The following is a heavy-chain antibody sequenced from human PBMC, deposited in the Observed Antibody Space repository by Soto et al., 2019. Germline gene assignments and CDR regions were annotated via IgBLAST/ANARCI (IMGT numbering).Heavy chain of an antibody. Sequence: GGSLRLSCAASGFTFNSYGMHWVRQAPGKGLEWVAVISYDGSNKYYGDSVKGRFTISRDNSKNTLYLQMNSLRAEDTAVYYCAKDSQRGGFLEWLLNWFDPWGQGTPVTVSS. V-gene: IGHV3-30*18. CDR3: AKDSQRGGFLEWLLNWFDP. D-gene: IGHD3-3*01. J-gene: IGHJ5*02. CDR2: ISYDGSNK. CDR1: GFTFNSYG.